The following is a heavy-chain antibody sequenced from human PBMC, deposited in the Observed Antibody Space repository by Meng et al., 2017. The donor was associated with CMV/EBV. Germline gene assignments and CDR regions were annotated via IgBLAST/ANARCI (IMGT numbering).Heavy chain of an antibody. Sequence: GGSLRLSCAASGFTFSSYSMNWVRRAPGKGLEWVSSISSSSSYIYYADSVKGRFTISRDNAKNSLYLQMNSLRAEDTAVYYCARGAFIVGATRYYGMDVWGQGTTVTVSS. D-gene: IGHD1-26*01. CDR2: ISSSSSYI. V-gene: IGHV3-21*01. CDR1: GFTFSSYS. CDR3: ARGAFIVGATRYYGMDV. J-gene: IGHJ6*02.